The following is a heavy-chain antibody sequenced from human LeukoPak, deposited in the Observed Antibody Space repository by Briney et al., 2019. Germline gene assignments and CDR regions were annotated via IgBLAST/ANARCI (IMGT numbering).Heavy chain of an antibody. CDR3: ARLPGYSSFYYGMDV. CDR1: GFTVSSNY. Sequence: GGSLRLSCAASGFTVSSNYMSWVRQAPGKGLEWVSVIYSGGSTYYADSVKVRFTISRDNSKNTLYLQMNSLRAEDTAVYYCARLPGYSSFYYGMDVWGQGTTVTVSS. D-gene: IGHD6-19*01. J-gene: IGHJ6*02. V-gene: IGHV3-53*01. CDR2: IYSGGST.